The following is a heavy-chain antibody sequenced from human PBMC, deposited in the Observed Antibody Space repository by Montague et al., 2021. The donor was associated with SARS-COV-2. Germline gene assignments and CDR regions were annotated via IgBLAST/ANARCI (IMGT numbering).Heavy chain of an antibody. Sequence: TLSLTCSVSGGSISSGSYYWSWIRQPAGKGLEWIGRIYTSGGANYNPSLNSRVTISVDTSKNQFSLNLTSVTAADTAVYYCARAASPGRKNWFDPWGQGTLVTVSS. D-gene: IGHD2-2*01. CDR3: ARAASPGRKNWFDP. J-gene: IGHJ5*02. V-gene: IGHV4-61*02. CDR1: GGSISSGSYY. CDR2: IYTSGGA.